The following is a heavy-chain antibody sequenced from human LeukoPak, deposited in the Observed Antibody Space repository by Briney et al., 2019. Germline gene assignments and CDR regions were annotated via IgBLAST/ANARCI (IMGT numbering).Heavy chain of an antibody. CDR3: AREGGYCSSTSCPRNYYYGMDV. D-gene: IGHD2-2*01. CDR1: GGSISSYY. V-gene: IGHV4-59*01. J-gene: IGHJ6*04. CDR2: IYYSGST. Sequence: SETLSLTCTVSGGSISSYYWSWIRQPPGKGLEGIGYIYYSGSTNYNPSPKSRVTISVDTSKNQFSLKLSSVTAADTAVYYGAREGGYCSSTSCPRNYYYGMDVWGKGTTVTVSS.